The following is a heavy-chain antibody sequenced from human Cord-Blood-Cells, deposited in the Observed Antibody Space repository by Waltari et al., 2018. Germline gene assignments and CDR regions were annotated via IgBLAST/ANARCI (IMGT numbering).Heavy chain of an antibody. Sequence: QVQLVESGGGVVQPGRSLRLSCAASGFTFSSYAMHWVRQATGKGLEWVAVISYDGSNKYYADSVKGRFTISRDNSKNTLYLQMNSLRAEDTAVYYCARAGYCSSTSCYPDSYWGQGTLVTVSS. J-gene: IGHJ4*02. D-gene: IGHD2-2*03. CDR3: ARAGYCSSTSCYPDSY. V-gene: IGHV3-30-3*01. CDR2: ISYDGSNK. CDR1: GFTFSSYA.